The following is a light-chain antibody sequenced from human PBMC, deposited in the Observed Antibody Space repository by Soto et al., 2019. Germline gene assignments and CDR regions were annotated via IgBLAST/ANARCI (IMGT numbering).Light chain of an antibody. CDR1: QSLNRE. CDR3: QQYNAYSLT. Sequence: DIQMTQSPSTLSASVGVRVTITCRASQSLNRELAWYQQKPGKVPELLIYQASNLIGGVPSRFTGAGSGTEFTLTISSLQPDDSATYYCQQYNAYSLTFGGGTKVEIK. J-gene: IGKJ4*01. CDR2: QAS. V-gene: IGKV1-5*03.